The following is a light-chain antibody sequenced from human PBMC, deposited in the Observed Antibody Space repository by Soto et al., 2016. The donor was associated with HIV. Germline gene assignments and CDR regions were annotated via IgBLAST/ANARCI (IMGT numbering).Light chain of an antibody. CDR2: DDS. J-gene: IGLJ2*01. Sequence: SSVLTQPPSVSVAPGNTARITCGGDNIGSKGVHWYQQRPGQAPVLVVYDDSDRPSGIPERFSGSNSGSTATLTINRVEAGDEADYYCQVWDSSSDHVVFGGGTKLTVL. CDR3: QVWDSSSDHVV. V-gene: IGLV3-21*03. CDR1: NIGSKG.